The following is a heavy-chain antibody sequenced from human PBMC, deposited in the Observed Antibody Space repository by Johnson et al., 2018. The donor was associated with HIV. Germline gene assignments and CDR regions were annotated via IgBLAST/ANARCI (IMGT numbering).Heavy chain of an antibody. Sequence: QVQLVESGGGVVQPGRSLRLSCAASGFTFTSYAMHWVRQAPGKGLEWVALISYDGSNKYYADSVKGRFTISRDNSKNTLYLQMNSLGAEDSALYYCARALCSTSCYDAFDIWGQGTMVTVSS. D-gene: IGHD2-2*01. CDR1: GFTFTSYA. J-gene: IGHJ3*02. CDR3: ARALCSTSCYDAFDI. CDR2: ISYDGSNK. V-gene: IGHV3-30*14.